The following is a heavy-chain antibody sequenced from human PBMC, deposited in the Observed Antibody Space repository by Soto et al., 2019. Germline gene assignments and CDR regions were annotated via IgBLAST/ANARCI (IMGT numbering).Heavy chain of an antibody. V-gene: IGHV1-18*01. CDR1: DNTFIRYG. J-gene: IGHJ4*02. CDR2: ISPNNGNI. D-gene: IGHD3-10*01. Sequence: QVQLVQSGGEVKKPGASVRVSCKAPDNTFIRYGISWVRQAPGQGLEWMGWISPNNGNINYAQKFQGRVTMTTEKSTSTAYMELRSLRSDDTAMYYCARDRVWFGDFSPKPYYFDYWGQGTLVAVSS. CDR3: ARDRVWFGDFSPKPYYFDY.